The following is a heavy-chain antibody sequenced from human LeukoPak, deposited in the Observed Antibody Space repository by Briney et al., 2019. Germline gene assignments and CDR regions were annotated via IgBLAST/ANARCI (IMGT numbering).Heavy chain of an antibody. D-gene: IGHD7-27*01. J-gene: IGHJ4*02. CDR2: VSAGGSGT. V-gene: IGHV3-23*01. Sequence: GGSLRLSCAASGFTFSSHAMSWVRQAPGKGLEWVSSVSAGGSGTYYADSVKGRFTISRDNSKNTLYLQVNSLRAEDTAVYYCARERANWAYYFDYWGQGTLVTVSS. CDR3: ARERANWAYYFDY. CDR1: GFTFSSHA.